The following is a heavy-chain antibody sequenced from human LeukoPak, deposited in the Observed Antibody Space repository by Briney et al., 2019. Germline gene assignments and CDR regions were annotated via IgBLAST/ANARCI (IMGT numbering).Heavy chain of an antibody. CDR1: GFTFSSYA. CDR3: AKDPAPVGYFDY. Sequence: PGGSLRLSCAASGFTFSSYAMSWVRQAPGKGLEWVSAISGSGGSTYYADSVKGRFTISRDNSKNTLYLQMNSRRAEDTAVYYCAKDPAPVGYFDYWGQGTLVTVSS. D-gene: IGHD4-23*01. J-gene: IGHJ4*02. V-gene: IGHV3-23*01. CDR2: ISGSGGST.